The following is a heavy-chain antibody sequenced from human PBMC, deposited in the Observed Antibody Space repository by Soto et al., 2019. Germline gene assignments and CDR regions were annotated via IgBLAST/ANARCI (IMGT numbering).Heavy chain of an antibody. J-gene: IGHJ4*02. CDR1: GGSISSSSYY. CDR2: IYYSGST. D-gene: IGHD3-22*01. Sequence: SETLSLTCTVSGGSISSSSYYWGWIRQPPGKGLEWIGSIYYSGSTYYNPSLKSRVTISVDTSKNQFSLKLSSVTAADTAVYYCARFSYYYDSSGYYRDVAPENFDYWGQGTLVTVSS. CDR3: ARFSYYYDSSGYYRDVAPENFDY. V-gene: IGHV4-39*01.